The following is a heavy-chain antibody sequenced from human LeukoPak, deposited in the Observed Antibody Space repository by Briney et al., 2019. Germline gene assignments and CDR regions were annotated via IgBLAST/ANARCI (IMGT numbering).Heavy chain of an antibody. J-gene: IGHJ4*02. CDR2: IKSRTDSGTT. D-gene: IGHD3-22*01. CDR1: GFTFDNAW. Sequence: PGVSLRLSCVASGFTFDNAWMSWVRQAPGKGLEWVGRIKSRTDSGTTGYAAPVKGRFIISRDDSKNTLYLQMNSLKTEDTAVYYCTTDSHYDGRTYYHPIGYWGQGTLVTVAS. CDR3: TTDSHYDGRTYYHPIGY. V-gene: IGHV3-15*01.